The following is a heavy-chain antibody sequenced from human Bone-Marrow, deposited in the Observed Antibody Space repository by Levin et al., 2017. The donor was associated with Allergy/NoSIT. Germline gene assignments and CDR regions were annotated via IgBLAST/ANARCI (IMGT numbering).Heavy chain of an antibody. J-gene: IGHJ4*02. CDR2: ISSGSSTI. Sequence: SCAASGFTFSSYSMIWVRQAPGKGLEWVSYISSGSSTIYYADSVKGRFTISRDNAKNSLYLQMNSLRDEDTAVYYCARKYSGYALYFFDYWGQGTLVTVSS. D-gene: IGHD5-12*01. CDR3: ARKYSGYALYFFDY. V-gene: IGHV3-48*02. CDR1: GFTFSSYS.